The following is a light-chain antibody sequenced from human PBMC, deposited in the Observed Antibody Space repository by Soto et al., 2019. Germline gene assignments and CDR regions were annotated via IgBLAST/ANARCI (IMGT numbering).Light chain of an antibody. V-gene: IGKV3-11*01. CDR2: DAS. J-gene: IGKJ2*01. CDR3: QQRSNWPTMYT. CDR1: QSVSSY. Sequence: EIVLTQSPATLSLSPGERATLSCRASQSVSSYLAWYQQKPGQAPRLLIYDASNGATGIPARFSGSGSGTDFTLTISSLEPEDFAVYYCQQRSNWPTMYTFGQGTKLEIK.